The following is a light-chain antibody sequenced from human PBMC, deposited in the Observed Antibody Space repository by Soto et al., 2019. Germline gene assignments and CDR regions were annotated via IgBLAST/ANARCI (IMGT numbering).Light chain of an antibody. CDR2: GAS. CDR1: QSVVKT. V-gene: IGKV3-15*01. Sequence: EIVMTQSPGTLSVSPGERATLSCRASQSVVKTLAWYQKKPGQAPRLLIYGASTRATGIPARFSGSGYGPEFTLTISSLQSEDFAIYYCQQYNNWPRTFGQGTKVEVK. CDR3: QQYNNWPRT. J-gene: IGKJ1*01.